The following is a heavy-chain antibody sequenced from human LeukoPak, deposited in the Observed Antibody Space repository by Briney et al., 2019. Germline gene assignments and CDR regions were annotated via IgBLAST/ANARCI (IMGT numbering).Heavy chain of an antibody. Sequence: PSETLSLTCTVSGGSISSYYWSWIRQPPGKGLEWIGYIYYSGSTYYNPSLKSRVTISVDTSKNQFSLKLSSVTAADTAVYYCARASLKYYYDSSGYRYAFDIWGQGTMVTVSS. V-gene: IGHV4-30-4*08. D-gene: IGHD3-22*01. CDR3: ARASLKYYYDSSGYRYAFDI. CDR1: GGSISSYY. J-gene: IGHJ3*02. CDR2: IYYSGST.